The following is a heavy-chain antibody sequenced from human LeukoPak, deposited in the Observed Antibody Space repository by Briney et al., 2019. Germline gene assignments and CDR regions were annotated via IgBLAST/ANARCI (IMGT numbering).Heavy chain of an antibody. CDR1: QFIFSNYA. CDR3: GKGGRHIPAAYDY. CDR2: ISGSGGST. J-gene: IGHJ4*02. V-gene: IGHV3-23*01. D-gene: IGHD6-13*01. Sequence: GGSLRLSCAASQFIFSNYAMSWVRQAPGKGLEWVSTISGSGGSTYYADSVKGRFTISRDNSKNTLSLQMESLRAGDTAVYFCGKGGRHIPAAYDYWGQGALVTVSS.